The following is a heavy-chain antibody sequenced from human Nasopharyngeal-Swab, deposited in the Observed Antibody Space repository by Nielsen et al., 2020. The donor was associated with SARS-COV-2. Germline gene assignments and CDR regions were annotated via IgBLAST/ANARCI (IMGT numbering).Heavy chain of an antibody. V-gene: IGHV3-23*01. CDR2: IGTSDDT. CDR3: AKTFLIAPRTYDY. J-gene: IGHJ4*02. D-gene: IGHD2/OR15-2a*01. CDR1: GFSFSSYW. Sequence: GGSLRLSCAASGFSFSSYWMHWVRQVPGKGLVWVSTIGTSDDTYYTDSVKGRFAISRDNSKNKVYLQMDSLRPDDTALYYCAKTFLIAPRTYDYWGQATLVTVSS.